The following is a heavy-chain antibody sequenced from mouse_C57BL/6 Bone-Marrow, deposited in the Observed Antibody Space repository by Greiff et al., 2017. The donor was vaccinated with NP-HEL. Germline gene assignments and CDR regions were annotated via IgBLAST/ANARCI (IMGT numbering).Heavy chain of an antibody. V-gene: IGHV4-1*01. Sequence: EVKLMESGGGLVQPGGSLKLSCAASGIAFSRYWMSWVRRAPGKGLEWIGEINPDSSTINYAPSLKDKFIISRDNAKNTLYLQMSKVRSEDTALYYCARGGLSPFDYWGQGTTLTVSS. CDR1: GIAFSRYW. CDR2: INPDSSTI. CDR3: ARGGLSPFDY. D-gene: IGHD2-2*01. J-gene: IGHJ2*01.